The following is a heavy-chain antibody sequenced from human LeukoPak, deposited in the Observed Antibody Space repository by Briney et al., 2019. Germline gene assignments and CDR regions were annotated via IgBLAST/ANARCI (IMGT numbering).Heavy chain of an antibody. CDR3: ARELLNWKLHPPPRAYGMDV. CDR2: IIPIFGTA. Sequence: GASVKVSCKASGGTFSSYAISWVRQAPGQGLEWMGGIIPIFGTANYAQKFQGRVTITADESTSTAYMELSSLRSEDTAVYYCARELLNWKLHPPPRAYGMDVWGQGTTVTVSS. J-gene: IGHJ6*02. V-gene: IGHV1-69*13. D-gene: IGHD2-21*01. CDR1: GGTFSSYA.